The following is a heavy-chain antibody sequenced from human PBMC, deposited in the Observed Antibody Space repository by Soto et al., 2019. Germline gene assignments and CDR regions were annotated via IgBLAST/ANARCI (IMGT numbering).Heavy chain of an antibody. CDR3: ASKKTGNQFY. V-gene: IGHV3-23*01. J-gene: IGHJ4*02. CDR1: GVTFTAYD. D-gene: IGHD3-9*01. CDR2: ISPNGDTT. Sequence: GGSLRLSCATSGVTFTAYDLTWFRQAPAKGLDWVSGISPNGDTTYYADSVKGRVTISIDNSKTVLYLHMNTLTAADTAVYYCASKKTGNQFYCGQGTLVTVSS.